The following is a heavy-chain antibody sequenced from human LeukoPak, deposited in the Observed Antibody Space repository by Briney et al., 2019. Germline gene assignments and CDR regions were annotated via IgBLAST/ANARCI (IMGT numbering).Heavy chain of an antibody. D-gene: IGHD6-19*01. V-gene: IGHV3-13*01. J-gene: IGHJ4*02. CDR3: ARADSSGWYDY. CDR2: IGTAGDT. CDR1: GFTFSSYD. Sequence: PRGSLRLSCAASGFTFSSYDMHWVRQATGKGLEWVSAIGTAGDTYYPGSVKGRFTISRENAKNSLYLQMNSLRVGDTAVYYCARADSSGWYDYWGQGTLVTVSS.